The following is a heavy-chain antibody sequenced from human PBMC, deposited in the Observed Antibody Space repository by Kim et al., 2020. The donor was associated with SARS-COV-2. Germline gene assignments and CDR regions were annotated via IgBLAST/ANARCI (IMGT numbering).Heavy chain of an antibody. Sequence: SETLSLTCTVSGDSIRSSGFYWGWIRQPPGKELEWIASIYYNGFTSYNPSLKSRVTIFADTSKNQISLEVTSLTAADTAVYYCARQVGAVTTSFYFYGMDVWGQGATVTVSS. D-gene: IGHD4-17*01. CDR1: GDSIRSSGFY. CDR3: ARQVGAVTTSFYFYGMDV. J-gene: IGHJ6*02. CDR2: IYYNGFT. V-gene: IGHV4-39*01.